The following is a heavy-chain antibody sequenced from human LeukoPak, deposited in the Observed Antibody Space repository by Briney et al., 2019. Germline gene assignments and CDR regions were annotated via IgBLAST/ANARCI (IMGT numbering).Heavy chain of an antibody. Sequence: PGRSLRLSCAASGFTFSSYWMSWVRQAPGKGLEWVANIKQDGSEKYYVDSVKGRFTISRDNAKNSLYLQMNSLRAEDTAVYYCARDQGYYDSSGSALFQHWGQGTLVTVSS. CDR2: IKQDGSEK. V-gene: IGHV3-7*01. CDR3: ARDQGYYDSSGSALFQH. CDR1: GFTFSSYW. J-gene: IGHJ1*01. D-gene: IGHD3-22*01.